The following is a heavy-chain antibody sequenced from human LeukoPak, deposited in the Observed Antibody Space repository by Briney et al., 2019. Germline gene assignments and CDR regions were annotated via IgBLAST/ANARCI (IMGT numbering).Heavy chain of an antibody. J-gene: IGHJ3*02. CDR1: GGSISSYY. CDR2: IYYSGST. Sequence: TSETLSLTCTVSGGSISSYYWSWIRQTPGKGLEWIGYIYYSGSTNYNPSLKSGVNISVETSKKKFSLKLSSVTAADTAVYYCARHKLRYSYGNDAFYILGQGTMVTVSS. CDR3: ARHKLRYSYGNDAFYI. D-gene: IGHD5-18*01. V-gene: IGHV4-59*08.